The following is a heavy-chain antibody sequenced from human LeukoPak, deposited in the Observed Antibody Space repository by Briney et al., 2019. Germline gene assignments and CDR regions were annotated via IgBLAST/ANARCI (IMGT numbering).Heavy chain of an antibody. CDR3: ARVRYGSGYYYYMDV. J-gene: IGHJ6*03. CDR2: IYYSGST. V-gene: IGHV4-59*01. D-gene: IGHD3-10*01. Sequence: SETLSLTCTVSGGSISSYHWSWIRQPPGKGLEWIGYIYYSGSTNYNPSLKSRVTISVDTSKNQFSLKLSSVTAADTAVYYCARVRYGSGYYYYMDVWGKGTTVTISS. CDR1: GGSISSYH.